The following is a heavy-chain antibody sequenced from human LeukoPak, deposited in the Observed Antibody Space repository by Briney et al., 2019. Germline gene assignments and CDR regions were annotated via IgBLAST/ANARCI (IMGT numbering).Heavy chain of an antibody. CDR1: GFTFSSYT. Sequence: GGSLRLSCAASGFTFSSYTMNWVRQAPGGGLEWVSYITSNSDTIYYADSVKGRFTISRDNAKNSLYLQMNSLRAEDTGVYYCSRDKAMNDYWGQGPLVTVSS. CDR3: SRDKAMNDY. D-gene: IGHD5-18*01. J-gene: IGHJ4*02. V-gene: IGHV3-48*01. CDR2: ITSNSDTI.